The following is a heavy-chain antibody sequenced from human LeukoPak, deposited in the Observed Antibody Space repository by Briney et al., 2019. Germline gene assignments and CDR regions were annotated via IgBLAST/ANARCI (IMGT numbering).Heavy chain of an antibody. CDR3: ARGPYSSSSYYYMDV. D-gene: IGHD6-6*01. J-gene: IGHJ6*03. CDR2: IITIFGTA. CDR1: GGTFSSYA. Sequence: SVKVSCKASGGTFSSYAISWVRQAPGQGLEWMGGIITIFGTANYAQKFQGRVTITADKSTSTAYMELSSLRSEDTAVYYCARGPYSSSSYYYMDVWGKGTTVTVSS. V-gene: IGHV1-69*06.